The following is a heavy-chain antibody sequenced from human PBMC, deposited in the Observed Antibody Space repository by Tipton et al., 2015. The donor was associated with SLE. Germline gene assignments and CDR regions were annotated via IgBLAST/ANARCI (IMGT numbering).Heavy chain of an antibody. CDR1: GYFISSGYY. CDR2: IYHRGST. D-gene: IGHD6-19*01. Sequence: GLVKPSETLSLTCGVSGYFISSGYYWGWIRQPPGKGLEWIGNIYHRGSTSYNPSLKSRVTISVDTSKNQFSLKLSSVTAADTALYFCARGVAERLGLDFWGQGSLVTVSS. J-gene: IGHJ4*02. CDR3: ARGVAERLGLDF. V-gene: IGHV4-38-2*01.